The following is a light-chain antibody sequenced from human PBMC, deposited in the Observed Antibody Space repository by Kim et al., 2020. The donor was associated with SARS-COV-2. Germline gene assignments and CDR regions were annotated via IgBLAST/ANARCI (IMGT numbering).Light chain of an antibody. CDR1: KLGDNY. V-gene: IGLV3-1*01. CDR2: QDS. CDR3: QAWDSSTVV. J-gene: IGLJ2*01. Sequence: SYELTQPPSVSVSPGQTASITCSGDKLGDNYACWYQQKPGQSPVLVIYQDSKRPSGPPERFSGSNSGNTATLTISGTQAMDEADYYCQAWDSSTVV.